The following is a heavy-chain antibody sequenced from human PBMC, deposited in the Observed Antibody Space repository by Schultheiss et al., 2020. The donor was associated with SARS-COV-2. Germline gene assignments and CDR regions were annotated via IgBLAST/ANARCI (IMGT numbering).Heavy chain of an antibody. CDR2: ISGSGGST. CDR3: ARALGYGLYYFDY. V-gene: IGHV3-23*01. CDR1: GFTFSSYA. Sequence: GGSLRLSCAASGFTFSSYAMHWVRQAPGKGLEWVAVISGSGGSTYYADSVKGRFTISRDNSKNTLYLQMNSLRAEDTAVYYCARALGYGLYYFDYWGQGTLVTVSS. D-gene: IGHD1-1*01. J-gene: IGHJ4*02.